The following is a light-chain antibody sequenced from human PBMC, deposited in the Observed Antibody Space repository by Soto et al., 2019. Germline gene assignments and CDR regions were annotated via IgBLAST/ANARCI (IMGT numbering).Light chain of an antibody. CDR3: QQYTNTNNPWM. J-gene: IGKJ1*01. CDR1: ESIRIH. Sequence: DIQMTQSPSSLSASIGDRVSIICRASESIRIHLNWYQQKPGKAPRLLIYAASRLQSGVPSRFSGTGSGTEFTLIISGLQPDDSATYYCQQYTNTNNPWMFGQGTKVDI. V-gene: IGKV1-39*01. CDR2: AAS.